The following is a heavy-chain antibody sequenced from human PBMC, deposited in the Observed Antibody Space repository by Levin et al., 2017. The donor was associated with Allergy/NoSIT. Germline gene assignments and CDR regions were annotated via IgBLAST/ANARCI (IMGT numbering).Heavy chain of an antibody. V-gene: IGHV4-59*01. CDR1: GGSISCYY. Sequence: PSETLSLTCTVSGGSISCYYWSWIRQPPGKGLEWIGYIYYSGSTNYNPSLKSRVTISVDTSKNQFSLKLSSVTAADTAVYYCARGYSSSWSHYYYYMDVWGKGTTVTVSS. CDR3: ARGYSSSWSHYYYYMDV. D-gene: IGHD6-13*01. J-gene: IGHJ6*03. CDR2: IYYSGST.